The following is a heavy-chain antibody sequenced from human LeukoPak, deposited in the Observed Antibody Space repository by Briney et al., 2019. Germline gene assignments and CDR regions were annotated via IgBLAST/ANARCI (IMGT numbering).Heavy chain of an antibody. CDR1: GFTFSDYY. V-gene: IGHV3-11*04. Sequence: GGSLRLSCAASGFTFSDYYMSWIRQAPGKGLEWVSYISSSGSTIYYADSVKGRFTISRDNAKNSLYLQMNSLRAEDTAVYYCGRTVSRHFIRQGPPSDFDYWGQGTLVTVSS. CDR2: ISSSGSTI. D-gene: IGHD3-9*01. J-gene: IGHJ4*02. CDR3: GRTVSRHFIRQGPPSDFDY.